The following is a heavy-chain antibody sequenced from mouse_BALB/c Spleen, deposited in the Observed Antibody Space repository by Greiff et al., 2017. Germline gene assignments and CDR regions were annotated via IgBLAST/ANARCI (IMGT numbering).Heavy chain of an antibody. CDR3: TRDLGGHYFDY. D-gene: IGHD1-1*02. Sequence: VQLQQSGAELVRPGASVKLSCKASGYTFTSYWINWVKQRPGQGLEWIGNIYPSDSYTNYNQKFKDKATLTVDKSSSTAYMQLSSPTSEDSAVYYCTRDLGGHYFDYWGQGTTLTVSS. V-gene: IGHV1-69*02. J-gene: IGHJ2*01. CDR2: IYPSDSYT. CDR1: GYTFTSYW.